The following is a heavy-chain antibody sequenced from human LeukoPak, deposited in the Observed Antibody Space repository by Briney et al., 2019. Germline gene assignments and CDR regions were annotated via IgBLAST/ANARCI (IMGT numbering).Heavy chain of an antibody. V-gene: IGHV4-31*03. CDR3: ARLSCTGASCSWGGAFDI. Sequence: PSETLSLTCTVSGGSINSGGYFWTWIRQHPGKGLEWIGYIYYTGSAYYNPSLESRVTMSLDTSKIQFSLSLTSVTAADTAVYFCARLSCTGASCSWGGAFDIWGQGTMVTVSS. J-gene: IGHJ3*02. CDR2: IYYTGSA. CDR1: GGSINSGGYF. D-gene: IGHD2-8*02.